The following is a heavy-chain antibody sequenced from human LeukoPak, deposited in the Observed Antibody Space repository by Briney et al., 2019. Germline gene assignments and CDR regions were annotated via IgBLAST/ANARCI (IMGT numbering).Heavy chain of an antibody. D-gene: IGHD6-13*01. Sequence: ASVKVSCKATGYTFTGYCMHWVRQAPGQGLEWMGWINPNSGGTNYAQKFQGRVTMTRDTSISTAYMELSRLRSDDTAVYYCARGSIAAAWGDLDYWGQGTLVTVSS. V-gene: IGHV1-2*02. CDR2: INPNSGGT. CDR1: GYTFTGYC. J-gene: IGHJ4*02. CDR3: ARGSIAAAWGDLDY.